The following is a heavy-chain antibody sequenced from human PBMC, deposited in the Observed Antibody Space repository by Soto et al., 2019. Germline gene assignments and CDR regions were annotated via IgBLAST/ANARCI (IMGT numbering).Heavy chain of an antibody. CDR1: GFTFSSYA. J-gene: IGHJ3*02. Sequence: PGGSLRLSCAASGFTFSSYAMSWVRQAPGKGLEWVSAISGSGGSTYYADSVKGRFTISRDNSKNTLYLQMNSLRAEDTAVYYFAKDPAPHRPGPTGAFDIWGQGTMVTVSS. V-gene: IGHV3-23*01. D-gene: IGHD6-6*01. CDR2: ISGSGGST. CDR3: AKDPAPHRPGPTGAFDI.